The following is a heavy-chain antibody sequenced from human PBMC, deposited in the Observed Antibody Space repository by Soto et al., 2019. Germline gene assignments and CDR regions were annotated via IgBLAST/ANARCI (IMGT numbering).Heavy chain of an antibody. V-gene: IGHV3-33*01. CDR1: GFNFNNYG. Sequence: QVQLVESGGGVVQPGRSLRLSCAASGFNFNNYGMHWVRQAPGKGLEWVAVIWNDGNGYYYANSVKGRFTISRDNSKNTLYLQMSSLRAEDTAVYYCATRQISPPTRGAASARGGMDLWGQGTTVTVSS. D-gene: IGHD6-13*01. CDR3: ATRQISPPTRGAASARGGMDL. CDR2: IWNDGNGY. J-gene: IGHJ6*02.